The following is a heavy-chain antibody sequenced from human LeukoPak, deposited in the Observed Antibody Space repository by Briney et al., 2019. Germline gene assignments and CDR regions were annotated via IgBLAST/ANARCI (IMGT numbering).Heavy chain of an antibody. CDR1: GFTFSSYS. J-gene: IGHJ5*02. V-gene: IGHV3-48*04. Sequence: PGGSLRLSCAASGFTFSSYSMNWVRQAPGKGLEWVSYISSSSSTIYYADSVKGRFTISRDNAKNSLYLQMNSLRAEDTAVYYCARDIDEQWPSWFDPWGQGTLVTVSS. CDR3: ARDIDEQWPSWFDP. CDR2: ISSSSSTI. D-gene: IGHD6-19*01.